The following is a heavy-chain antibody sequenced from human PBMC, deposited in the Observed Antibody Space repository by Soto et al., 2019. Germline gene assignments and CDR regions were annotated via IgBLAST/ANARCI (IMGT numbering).Heavy chain of an antibody. D-gene: IGHD3-22*01. Sequence: PGGSLRLSCAASGFTFSNYNMNWVRQAPGKGLEWLSYISSSSNTYYADSVKGRFTISRDNAKNSLYLQMNSLRDEDTAVYYCARSYYYDSSAYYRAVNWFDPWGQGTLVTVSS. CDR3: ARSYYYDSSAYYRAVNWFDP. CDR1: GFTFSNYN. CDR2: ISSSSNT. V-gene: IGHV3-48*02. J-gene: IGHJ5*02.